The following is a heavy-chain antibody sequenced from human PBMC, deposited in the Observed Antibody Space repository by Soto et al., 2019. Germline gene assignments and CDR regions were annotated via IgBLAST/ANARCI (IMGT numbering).Heavy chain of an antibody. CDR1: GYTFTSYA. D-gene: IGHD3-3*01. V-gene: IGHV1-3*01. J-gene: IGHJ5*02. CDR2: INAGNGNT. Sequence: GASVKVSCKASGYTFTSYAMHWVRQAPGQRLEWMGWINAGNGNTKYSQKFQGRVTITRDTSASTAYMELSSLRSEDTAVYYCARDQHYDFWSGYSYWFDPWGQGTLVTVSS. CDR3: ARDQHYDFWSGYSYWFDP.